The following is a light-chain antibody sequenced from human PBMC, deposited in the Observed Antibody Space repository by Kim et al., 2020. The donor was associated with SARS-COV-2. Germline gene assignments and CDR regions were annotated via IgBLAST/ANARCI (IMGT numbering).Light chain of an antibody. CDR3: AAWDHSLNGPV. J-gene: IGLJ3*02. V-gene: IGLV1-44*01. Sequence: GQKDTTSGPGGSAKAGTNTVHWYQHLPGTAPKLLSYSNNQRPSGVPDRFSGSRSGTSASLAISGLQSEDEADYYCAAWDHSLNGPVFGGGTQLTVL. CDR1: SAKAGTNT. CDR2: SNN.